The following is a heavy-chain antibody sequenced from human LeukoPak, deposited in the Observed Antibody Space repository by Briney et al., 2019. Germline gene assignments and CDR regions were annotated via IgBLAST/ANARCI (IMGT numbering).Heavy chain of an antibody. CDR3: ARGHRGVFTDPINY. D-gene: IGHD5-12*01. CDR2: IDYNGDT. V-gene: IGHV4-39*01. CDR1: GFTFSSYA. J-gene: IGHJ4*02. Sequence: GSLRLSCAASGFTFSSYAMSWVRQPPGKGLEWIGSIDYNGDTYYNPSLASRVTISEDTSKNQFSLKLNSVTAEDTAVYYCARGHRGVFTDPINYWAQGTLVTVSS.